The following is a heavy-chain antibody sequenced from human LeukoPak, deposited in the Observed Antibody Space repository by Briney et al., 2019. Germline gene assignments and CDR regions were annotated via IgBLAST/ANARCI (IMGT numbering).Heavy chain of an antibody. J-gene: IGHJ6*02. CDR1: RFTFSNYA. CDR2: VSYDGSNK. CDR3: ARDQGFRYGMDV. V-gene: IGHV3-30-3*01. Sequence: GRSLRLSCAASRFTFSNYAMHWVRQAPGKGLEWVALVSYDGSNKYYADSVEGRFTISRDNSKNALYLQMNSLRPEDTAVYYCARDQGFRYGMDVWGQGTTVTVSS.